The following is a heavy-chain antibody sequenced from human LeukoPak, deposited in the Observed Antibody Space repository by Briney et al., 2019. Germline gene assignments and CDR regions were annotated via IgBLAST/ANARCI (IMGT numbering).Heavy chain of an antibody. J-gene: IGHJ6*03. V-gene: IGHV3-23*01. CDR3: AKDRRDTIFGVVPYYYYMDV. Sequence: PGGSLRLSCAASGFTFSSYAMSWVRQAPGKGLEWVSAISGSGGSTYYADSVKGRFTISRDNSKNTLYLQMNSLRAEDTAVYYCAKDRRDTIFGVVPYYYYMDVWGKGTTVTVSS. CDR2: ISGSGGST. CDR1: GFTFSSYA. D-gene: IGHD3-3*01.